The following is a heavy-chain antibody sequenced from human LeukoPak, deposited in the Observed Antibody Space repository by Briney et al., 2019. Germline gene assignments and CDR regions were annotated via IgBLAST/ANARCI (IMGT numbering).Heavy chain of an antibody. D-gene: IGHD5-18*01. V-gene: IGHV4-38-2*02. CDR3: ARSGYSYGADAFDI. Sequence: SETLSLTCTVSGYSISSGYYWGWIRQPPGKGLEWIGSIYHSGSTYYNPSLKSRVTISVATSKNQFSLKLSSVTAADTAVYYCARSGYSYGADAFDIWGQGTMVTVSS. CDR1: GYSISSGYY. CDR2: IYHSGST. J-gene: IGHJ3*02.